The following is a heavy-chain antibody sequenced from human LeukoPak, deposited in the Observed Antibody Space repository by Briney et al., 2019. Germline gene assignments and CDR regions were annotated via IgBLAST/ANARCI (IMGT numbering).Heavy chain of an antibody. D-gene: IGHD6-19*01. CDR1: GLTFSSYA. Sequence: PGGSLRLSCAASGLTFSSYAMSWVRQAPGKGLEWVSAISGSGGSTYYADSVKGRFTISRDNSKNTLYLQMNSLRAEDTAVYYCAKVIAVATNIFDYWGQGTLVTVSS. CDR2: ISGSGGST. J-gene: IGHJ4*02. V-gene: IGHV3-23*01. CDR3: AKVIAVATNIFDY.